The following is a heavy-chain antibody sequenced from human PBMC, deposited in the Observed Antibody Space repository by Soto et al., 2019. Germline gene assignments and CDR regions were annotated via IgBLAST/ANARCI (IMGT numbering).Heavy chain of an antibody. CDR3: ARGGPPGWLPSPASYYYYYYYMDV. D-gene: IGHD5-12*01. CDR2: INHSGST. CDR1: GGSFSGYY. Sequence: SETLSLTCAVYGGSFSGYYWSWIRQPPGKGLEWIGEINHSGSTNYNPSLKSRVTISVDTSKNQFSLTLSSVTAADTAVYYCARGGPPGWLPSPASYYYYYYYMDVWGKGTTVNVSS. V-gene: IGHV4-34*01. J-gene: IGHJ6*03.